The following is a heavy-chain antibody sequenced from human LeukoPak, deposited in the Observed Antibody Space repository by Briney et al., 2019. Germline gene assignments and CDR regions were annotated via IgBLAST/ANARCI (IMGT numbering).Heavy chain of an antibody. CDR3: ARPEKLDVFDY. Sequence: GGSLRLSCAASGFTFSSYSMNWVRQAPGKGLEWVSYISSSSSTIYYADSVKGRFTISRDNAKNSLYLQMNSLRAEDTAVYYCARPEKLDVFDYWGQGTLVTVSS. J-gene: IGHJ4*02. D-gene: IGHD1-14*01. CDR1: GFTFSSYS. CDR2: ISSSSSTI. V-gene: IGHV3-48*01.